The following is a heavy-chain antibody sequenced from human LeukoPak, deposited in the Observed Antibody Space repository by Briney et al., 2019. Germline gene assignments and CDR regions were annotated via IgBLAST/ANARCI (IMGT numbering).Heavy chain of an antibody. CDR1: GFTFSSYA. CDR3: ARDSALAVAVTGEYFQH. J-gene: IGHJ1*01. V-gene: IGHV3-23*01. D-gene: IGHD6-19*01. CDR2: ISGSGGST. Sequence: GGSLRLSCAASGFTFSSYAMSWVRQAPGKGLEWVSAISGSGGSTYYADSVKGRFTISRDNSKNTLYLQMNSLRAEDTAVYYCARDSALAVAVTGEYFQHWGQGTLVTVSS.